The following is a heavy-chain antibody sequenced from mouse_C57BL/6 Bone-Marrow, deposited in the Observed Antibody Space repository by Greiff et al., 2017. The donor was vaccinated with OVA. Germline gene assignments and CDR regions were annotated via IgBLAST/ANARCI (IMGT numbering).Heavy chain of an antibody. D-gene: IGHD2-4*01. Sequence: QVQLQQSGAELVRPGSSVKLSCKASGYTFTSYWMDWVKQRPGQGLEWIGNIYPSDSDTHYNQKFKDKATLTVDKSSSTAYMQLSRLTSEDSAVYASARGDYDGSCDYWGQGTTLTVSS. J-gene: IGHJ2*01. V-gene: IGHV1-61*01. CDR1: GYTFTSYW. CDR2: IYPSDSDT. CDR3: ARGDYDGSCDY.